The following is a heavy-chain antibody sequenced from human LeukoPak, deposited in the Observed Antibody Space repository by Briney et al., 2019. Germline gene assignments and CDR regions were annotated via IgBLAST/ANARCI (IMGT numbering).Heavy chain of an antibody. CDR2: IYYSGST. Sequence: SETLSLTCTVSGGSISSGDYYWSWIRQPPGKGLEWIGYIYYSGSTYYNPSLKSRVTISVDTSKSQFSLKLSSVTAADTAVYYCARDPRWNTGGMDVWGQGTTVTVSS. V-gene: IGHV4-30-4*01. D-gene: IGHD4-23*01. CDR1: GGSISSGDYY. CDR3: ARDPRWNTGGMDV. J-gene: IGHJ6*02.